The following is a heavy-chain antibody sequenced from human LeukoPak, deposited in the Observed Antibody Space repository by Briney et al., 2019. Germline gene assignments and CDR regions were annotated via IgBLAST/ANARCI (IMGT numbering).Heavy chain of an antibody. CDR2: INPNSGGT. V-gene: IGHV1-2*02. J-gene: IGHJ5*02. Sequence: VASVKVSCKASGYTFTGYYMHWVRQAPGQGLEWMGWINPNSGGTNYAQKFQGRVTMTRDTSISTAYMELSRLRSDDTAVYYCARYRQLLLRGFDPWGQGTLVTVSS. CDR1: GYTFTGYY. D-gene: IGHD2-2*01. CDR3: ARYRQLLLRGFDP.